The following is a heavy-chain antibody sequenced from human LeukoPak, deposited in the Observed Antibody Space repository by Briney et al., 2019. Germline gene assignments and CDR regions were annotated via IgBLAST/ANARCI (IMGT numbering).Heavy chain of an antibody. V-gene: IGHV3-11*04. J-gene: IGHJ4*02. CDR2: INGRGSTI. CDR1: GFTFSKVW. Sequence: PGGSLRLSCAAPGFTFSKVWMSWVRQAPGKGLEWISYINGRGSTINYADSVKGRFTISRDNAKNSLYLQMYSLRVEDTAVYYCVGSANLADWGQGTLVTVSS. CDR3: VGSANLAD. D-gene: IGHD4/OR15-4a*01.